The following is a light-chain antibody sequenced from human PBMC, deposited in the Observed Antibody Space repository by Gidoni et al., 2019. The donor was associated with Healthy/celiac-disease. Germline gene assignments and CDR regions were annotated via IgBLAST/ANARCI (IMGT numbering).Light chain of an antibody. CDR1: QGISSY. Sequence: DIRMTQSPSSLSASAGDRVTITCRASQGISSYLNWYQQKPGKAPKLLIYAASSLQSGVPSRFSGSGSGTDFTLTISCLQPEDFATYYCQQSYSTLSTFGQGTKLEIK. CDR2: AAS. J-gene: IGKJ2*01. V-gene: IGKV1-39*01. CDR3: QQSYSTLST.